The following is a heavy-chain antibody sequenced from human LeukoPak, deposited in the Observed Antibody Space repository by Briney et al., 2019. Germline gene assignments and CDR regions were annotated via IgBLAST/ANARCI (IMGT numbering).Heavy chain of an antibody. V-gene: IGHV1-69*06. CDR3: ARPYHSGSGSYPY. Sequence: ASVKVSCKASGGTFSSYAISWVRQAPGQGLEWMGGIIPIFGTANYAQKFQGRVTITADKSTSTAYMELSSLRSEDTAVYYCARPYHSGSGSYPYWGQGTLVTVSS. CDR1: GGTFSSYA. J-gene: IGHJ4*02. D-gene: IGHD3-10*01. CDR2: IIPIFGTA.